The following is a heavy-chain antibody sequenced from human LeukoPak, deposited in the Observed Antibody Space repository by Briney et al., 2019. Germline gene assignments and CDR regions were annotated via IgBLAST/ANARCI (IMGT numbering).Heavy chain of an antibody. Sequence: PGGSLRLSCAVSGFTFRNAAMSWVRQAPGQGLEWVSTISNSGDATFYADAVKGRFTISRDNSKNTLYLQMYSLRAEDTAIYYCAKAPPYTKYFDYWGQGTLLTVSS. D-gene: IGHD1-1*01. CDR1: GFTFRNAA. CDR3: AKAPPYTKYFDY. CDR2: ISNSGDAT. J-gene: IGHJ4*02. V-gene: IGHV3-23*01.